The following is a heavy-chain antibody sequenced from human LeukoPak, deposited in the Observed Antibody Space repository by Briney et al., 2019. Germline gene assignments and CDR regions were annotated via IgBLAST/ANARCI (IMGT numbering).Heavy chain of an antibody. V-gene: IGHV4-4*07. CDR3: ASSPNFYYYYMDV. J-gene: IGHJ6*03. Sequence: SETLSLTCTVSGGSIISYYWSWIRQPAGKGLEWVGRIYSNGVTTYNLSLKSQVTMSVDTSKNEFSLKLSSVTAEDRALYYCASSPNFYYYYMDVWGKGTTVTV. CDR1: GGSIISYY. CDR2: IYSNGVT.